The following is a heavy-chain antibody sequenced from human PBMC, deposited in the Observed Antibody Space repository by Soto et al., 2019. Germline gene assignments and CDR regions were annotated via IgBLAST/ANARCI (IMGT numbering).Heavy chain of an antibody. D-gene: IGHD2-21*01. CDR1: GFSFSTYS. J-gene: IGHJ4*02. CDR2: ISGSSSYI. CDR3: AGIAEMWMGYDY. Sequence: GGSLRLSCAASGFSFSTYSMNWVRQAPGKGLEWVSCISGSSSYIYYADSVKGRFTISRDNARNSLYLQMNSLRAEDTAVYYCAGIAEMWMGYDYWGQGTLVTVSS. V-gene: IGHV3-21*01.